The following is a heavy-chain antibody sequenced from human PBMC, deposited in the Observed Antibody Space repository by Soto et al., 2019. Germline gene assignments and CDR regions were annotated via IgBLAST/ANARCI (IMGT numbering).Heavy chain of an antibody. Sequence: PSETLSLTCSVSGTSVSNYYWSWIRQPAGKGLEHIGRIYTSGSTSYNPSLKSRVTMSMDTSQTQIYLNLTSVTAADTAVYYCARGGIQLSYAFDYWGQGILVTVPQ. CDR3: ARGGIQLSYAFDY. V-gene: IGHV4-4*07. D-gene: IGHD5-18*01. CDR1: GTSVSNYY. J-gene: IGHJ4*02. CDR2: IYTSGST.